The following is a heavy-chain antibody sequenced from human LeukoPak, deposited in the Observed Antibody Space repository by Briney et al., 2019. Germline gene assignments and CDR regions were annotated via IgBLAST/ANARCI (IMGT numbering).Heavy chain of an antibody. CDR3: AKDESYEEIDY. V-gene: IGHV3-23*01. CDR2: ISGSGGTT. J-gene: IGHJ4*02. CDR1: GFTFSSYA. Sequence: GGSLRLSCAASGFTFSSYAMSWVRQAPGKGLEWVSAISGSGGTTYYADSVKGRFTISRDNSKNTLFLQMNSLRAEDTAVYYCAKDESYEEIDYWGQGTLVTVSS. D-gene: IGHD3-16*02.